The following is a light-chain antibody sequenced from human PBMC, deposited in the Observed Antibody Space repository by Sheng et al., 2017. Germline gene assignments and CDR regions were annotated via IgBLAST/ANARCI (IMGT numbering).Light chain of an antibody. J-gene: IGLJ1*01. CDR3: QVWDSNSDHSV. CDR2: DKR. V-gene: IGLV3-21*02. CDR1: NIGSKS. Sequence: SYVLTQPPSASVAPGQTATITCGGDNIGSKSVHWFQQKPGQAPVVVVYDKRDRPSGIPKRFSGTNSGNTATLTLSRVEAGDEADYYCQVWDSNSDHSVFGTGTKVTVL.